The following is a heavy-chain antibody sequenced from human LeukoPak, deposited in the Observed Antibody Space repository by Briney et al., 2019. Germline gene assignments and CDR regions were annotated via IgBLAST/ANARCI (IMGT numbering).Heavy chain of an antibody. CDR2: IYYSGST. D-gene: IGHD2-8*02. J-gene: IGHJ4*02. V-gene: IGHV4-59*08. Sequence: SETLSLTCTVSGDSFTSYYWSWIRQPPGKGLEWIGYIYYSGSTNYNPSLKSRVTMSVDTSKSQFSLKLSSVTAADTAVYYCAGHHPRNTVDFWGQGTLVTVSS. CDR3: AGHHPRNTVDF. CDR1: GDSFTSYY.